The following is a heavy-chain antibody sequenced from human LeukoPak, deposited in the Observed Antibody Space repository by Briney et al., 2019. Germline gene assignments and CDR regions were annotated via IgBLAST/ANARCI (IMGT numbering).Heavy chain of an antibody. CDR3: ARSFLDYMDV. J-gene: IGHJ6*03. CDR1: GDSINPYY. V-gene: IGHV4-4*07. Sequence: SETLSLTCTVSGDSINPYYWNWLRQPAGKGLEWIGHIYKSGSTNYNPSLKSRVTMSLDTSKNQFSLKLRSVTAADTAVYFCARSFLDYMDVWGKGTTVTVSS. CDR2: IYKSGST. D-gene: IGHD2/OR15-2a*01.